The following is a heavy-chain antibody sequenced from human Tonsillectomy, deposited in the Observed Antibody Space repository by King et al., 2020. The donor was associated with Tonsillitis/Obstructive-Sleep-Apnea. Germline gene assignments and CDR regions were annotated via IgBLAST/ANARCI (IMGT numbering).Heavy chain of an antibody. V-gene: IGHV3-23*04. CDR2: ITGNGVST. D-gene: IGHD2-2*02. Sequence: VQLVESGGGLVQPGGSLRLSCAASGFTFTNYAMSWVRQAPGKGLEWVSAITGNGVSTYYADSVRGRFTIPRDISKNTLNLQVNSLRAEDTAIYYCATSGALPTAITRGSDYWGQGTLVTVSS. CDR3: ATSGALPTAITRGSDY. CDR1: GFTFTNYA. J-gene: IGHJ4*02.